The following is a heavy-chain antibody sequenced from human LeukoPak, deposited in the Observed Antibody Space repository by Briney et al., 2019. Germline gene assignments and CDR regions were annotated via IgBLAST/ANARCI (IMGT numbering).Heavy chain of an antibody. V-gene: IGHV4-34*01. CDR2: INHSGST. J-gene: IGHJ4*02. D-gene: IGHD6-19*01. CDR3: ARVKTKGQWPPDY. CDR1: GGSFSGYY. Sequence: PSETLSLTCAVYGGSFSGYYWSWIRQPPGKGLEWIGEINHSGSTNYNPSLKSRVTISVDTSKNQFSLNLSSVTAADTAVYYCARVKTKGQWPPDYWGQGTLVTVSS.